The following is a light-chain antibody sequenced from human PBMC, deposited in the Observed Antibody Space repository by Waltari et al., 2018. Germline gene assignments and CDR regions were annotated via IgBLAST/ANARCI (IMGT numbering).Light chain of an antibody. CDR2: KAS. CDR1: QSISSW. J-gene: IGKJ2*01. CDR3: QQYNSYSPYT. Sequence: DIQMTQSPSTLPASVGDRVTITCRASQSISSWLAWYQQKPGKAPKLMIYKASSLEGGVPSRFSGSGSGTEFTLTISSLQPDDFATYYCQQYNSYSPYTFGQGTKLEIK. V-gene: IGKV1-5*03.